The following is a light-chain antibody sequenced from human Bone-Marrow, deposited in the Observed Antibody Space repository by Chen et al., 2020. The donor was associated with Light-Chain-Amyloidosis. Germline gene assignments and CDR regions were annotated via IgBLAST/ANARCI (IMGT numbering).Light chain of an antibody. J-gene: IGLJ3*02. V-gene: IGLV3-21*02. Sequence: SYVLTQPSSVSVAPGQTATIACGGNNIGSTSVHWYQQTPGQAPLLVVYDDSDRPSGIPERLAGCNSGNTATLTISGDEAGDEADYYCQVWDRSSDRPVFGGGTKLTVL. CDR1: NIGSTS. CDR3: QVWDRSSDRPV. CDR2: DDS.